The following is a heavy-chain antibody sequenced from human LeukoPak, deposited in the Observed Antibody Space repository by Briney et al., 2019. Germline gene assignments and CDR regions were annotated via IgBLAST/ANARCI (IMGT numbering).Heavy chain of an antibody. D-gene: IGHD3-3*01. CDR2: ISSSSSYI. V-gene: IGHV3-21*01. CDR1: GFTFSSYS. Sequence: GGSLRLSCAASGFTFSSYSMNWVRQAPGKGLEWVSSISSSSSYIYYADSVKGRFTISRDNAKNSLYLQMNSLRAEDTAVYYCARDMRPSYDFWSGYFTRGDAFDIWGQGTMVTVSS. J-gene: IGHJ3*02. CDR3: ARDMRPSYDFWSGYFTRGDAFDI.